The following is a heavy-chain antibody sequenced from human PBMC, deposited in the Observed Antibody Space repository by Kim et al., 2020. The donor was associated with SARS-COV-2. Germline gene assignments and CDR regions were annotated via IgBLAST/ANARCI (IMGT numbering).Heavy chain of an antibody. V-gene: IGHV3-11*05. CDR2: ISSSSSYT. Sequence: GGSLRLSCAASGFTFSDYYMSWIRQAPGKGLEWVSYISSSSSYTNHADSVKGRFTISRDNAKNSLYLQMNSLRAEDTAVYYCARDLRYYYGSGPFDYWGQGTLVTVSS. J-gene: IGHJ4*02. D-gene: IGHD3-10*01. CDR1: GFTFSDYY. CDR3: ARDLRYYYGSGPFDY.